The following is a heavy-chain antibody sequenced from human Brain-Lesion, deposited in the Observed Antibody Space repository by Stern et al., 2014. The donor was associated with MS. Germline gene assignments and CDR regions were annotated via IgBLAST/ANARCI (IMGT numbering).Heavy chain of an antibody. CDR1: GGPISSHSYY. J-gene: IGHJ4*02. CDR3: ARDYGDLEFDL. V-gene: IGHV4-61*02. D-gene: IGHD4-17*01. Sequence: VQLEESGPGLVKPSQTLSLTCTVSGGPISSHSYYWSWIRQPAGKGLEWIGRIYASGNTNYNPSLKSRFSISVDTSKNQLSLRLSSVTASDTAVYYCARDYGDLEFDLWGQGTLVTVSS. CDR2: IYASGNT.